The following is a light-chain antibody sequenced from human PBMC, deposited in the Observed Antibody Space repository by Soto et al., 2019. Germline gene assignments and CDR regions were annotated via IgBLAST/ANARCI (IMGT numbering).Light chain of an antibody. CDR3: QHYVTWPLT. Sequence: EIVMTQSPATLSVSPGEVATLSCRASQVIGDTLAWYQQKPGQTPRLLIYDTSIRATGVPARFSGSRSGAEFTLTISCLQSEDFAVYYCQHYVTWPLTFGGGTKVESK. CDR2: DTS. CDR1: QVIGDT. V-gene: IGKV3-15*01. J-gene: IGKJ4*01.